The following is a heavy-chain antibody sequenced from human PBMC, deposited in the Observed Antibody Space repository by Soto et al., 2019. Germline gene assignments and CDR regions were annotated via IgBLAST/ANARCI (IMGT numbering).Heavy chain of an antibody. CDR2: ISYDGSNK. D-gene: IGHD6-19*01. V-gene: IGHV3-30*18. CDR1: GFTFSSYG. J-gene: IGHJ6*02. CDR3: AKEEVLRSGSGWYYYYYGMDV. Sequence: PGGSLRLSCAASGFTFSSYGMHWVRQAPGKGLEWVAVISYDGSNKYYADSVKGRFTISRDNSKNTLYLQMNSLRAEDTAVYYCAKEEVLRSGSGWYYYYYGMDVWGQGTTVTVSS.